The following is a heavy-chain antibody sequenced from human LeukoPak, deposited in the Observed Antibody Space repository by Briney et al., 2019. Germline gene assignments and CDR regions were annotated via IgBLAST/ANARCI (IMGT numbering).Heavy chain of an antibody. CDR1: EFTFSSYG. CDR2: ISYDGSNK. D-gene: IGHD2-15*01. Sequence: GAALRLSCAASEFTFSSYGMHWVRQAPGKGLEWVAVISYDGSNKYYAESVKGRFTISRDNSKNTLYLQMNSLRAEDTAVYYCAKVRAARANDAFDIWGQGTMVTVSS. CDR3: AKVRAARANDAFDI. J-gene: IGHJ3*02. V-gene: IGHV3-30*18.